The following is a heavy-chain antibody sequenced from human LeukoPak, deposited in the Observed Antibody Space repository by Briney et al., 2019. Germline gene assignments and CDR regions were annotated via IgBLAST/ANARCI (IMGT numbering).Heavy chain of an antibody. CDR3: ARDRAMDY. CDR1: GYTFTGYY. Sequence: ASVKVSCKASGYTFTGYYIHWVRQAPGQGLEWIGRINPNSGGTNYAQKFQGRVTMTRDTSINTAYMELSRPRSDDTAVYYCARDRAMDYWGQGTLVTVSS. J-gene: IGHJ4*02. V-gene: IGHV1-2*06. CDR2: INPNSGGT.